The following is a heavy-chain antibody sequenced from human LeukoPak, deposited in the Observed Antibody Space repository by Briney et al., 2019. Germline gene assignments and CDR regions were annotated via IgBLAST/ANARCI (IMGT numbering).Heavy chain of an antibody. D-gene: IGHD5/OR15-5a*01. CDR2: IYYSGST. CDR3: ARQSSVSRPNFDY. J-gene: IGHJ4*02. V-gene: IGHV4-39*01. Sequence: LRLSCAASGFTFSSYEMNWVRQAPGKGLEWIGSIYYSGSTYYNPSLKSRVSISGDTSKNQFSLKLSSVTAADTAVYYCARQSSVSRPNFDYWGQGTLVTVSS. CDR1: GFTFSSYE.